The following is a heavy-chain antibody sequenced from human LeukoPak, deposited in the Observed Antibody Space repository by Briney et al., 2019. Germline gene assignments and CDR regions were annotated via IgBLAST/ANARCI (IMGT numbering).Heavy chain of an antibody. D-gene: IGHD2-21*02. V-gene: IGHV4-4*02. Sequence: PSGTLSLTCAVSGGSISSNNWWSWVRQLPRKGLEWIGEIYHTGNTNYNPSLKSRLTISVDRSKNQFSLRLSSVTAADTAIYYCARDSPRGRGDSGNLDFWGQGTLVSVSS. J-gene: IGHJ4*02. CDR1: GGSISSNNW. CDR3: ARDSPRGRGDSGNLDF. CDR2: IYHTGNT.